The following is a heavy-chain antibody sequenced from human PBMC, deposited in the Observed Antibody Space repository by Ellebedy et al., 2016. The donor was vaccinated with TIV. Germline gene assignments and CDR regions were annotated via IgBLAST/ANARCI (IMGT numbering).Heavy chain of an antibody. V-gene: IGHV4-59*01. CDR3: ARDPGGYSSSFTLYY. CDR2: IYYSGST. CDR1: GGSFSGYY. D-gene: IGHD6-6*01. J-gene: IGHJ4*02. Sequence: SETLSLTXAVYGGSFSGYYWSWIRQPPGKGLEWIGYIYYSGSTNYNPSLKSRVTISVDTSKNQFSLKLSSVTAADTAVYYCARDPGGYSSSFTLYYWGQGTLVTVSS.